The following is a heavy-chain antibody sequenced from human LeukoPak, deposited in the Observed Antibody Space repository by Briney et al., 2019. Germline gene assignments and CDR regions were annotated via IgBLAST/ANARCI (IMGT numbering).Heavy chain of an antibody. CDR2: IIPIFGTA. CDR1: GGTYISYA. CDR3: ARRLLQLWAQFDY. J-gene: IGHJ4*02. D-gene: IGHD5-18*01. Sequence: SVKVTCKASGGTYISYAISWVRQAPGQGLEWMGGIIPIFGTANYAQKFQGRVTITADESTSTAYMELSSLRSEDTAVYYCARRLLQLWAQFDYWGQGTLVTVSS. V-gene: IGHV1-69*13.